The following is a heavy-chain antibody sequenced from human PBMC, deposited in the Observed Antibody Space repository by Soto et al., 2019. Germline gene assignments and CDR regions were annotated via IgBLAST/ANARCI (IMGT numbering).Heavy chain of an antibody. CDR1: GGSISSYY. Sequence: QVQLQESGTGLVKPSETLSLTCVVSGGSISSYYWSWIRQPAGKGLEWIGRIDSSGSADSNTALKSRVTMSVDTSKNEVSLRLSSVTAADTAVYYCARYYLSLRYLDSWGQGTLVTVSS. D-gene: IGHD3-10*01. V-gene: IGHV4-4*07. J-gene: IGHJ4*02. CDR3: ARYYLSLRYLDS. CDR2: IDSSGSA.